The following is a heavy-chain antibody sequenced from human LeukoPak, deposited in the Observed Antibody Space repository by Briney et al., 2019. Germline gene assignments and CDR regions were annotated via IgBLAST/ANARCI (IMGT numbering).Heavy chain of an antibody. J-gene: IGHJ4*02. D-gene: IGHD3-3*01. CDR3: ARDRYDFWSGQDY. V-gene: IGHV3-21*01. CDR1: GFTFSSYS. CDR2: ISSSSSYI. Sequence: GGSLRLSCAASGFTFSSYSMNWVRQAPGKGLEWVSSISSSSSYIYYADSVKGRFTISRDNAKNSLYLQMNSLRAEDTAVYYCARDRYDFWSGQDYWGQGTLVTVSS.